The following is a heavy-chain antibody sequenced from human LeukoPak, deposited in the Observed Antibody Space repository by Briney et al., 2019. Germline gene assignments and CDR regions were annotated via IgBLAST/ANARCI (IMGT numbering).Heavy chain of an antibody. D-gene: IGHD6-13*01. CDR1: GGSISSYY. J-gene: IGHJ4*02. CDR3: ARWWLAAAGFDY. CDR2: IYYSGST. Sequence: SETLSLTCTVSGGSISSYYWSWIRQPPGKGLEWIGYIYYSGSTNYNPSLKSRVTISVDTSKNQFSLKLSSVTAADTAVYYCARWWLAAAGFDYWGQGTLVTVSS. V-gene: IGHV4-59*08.